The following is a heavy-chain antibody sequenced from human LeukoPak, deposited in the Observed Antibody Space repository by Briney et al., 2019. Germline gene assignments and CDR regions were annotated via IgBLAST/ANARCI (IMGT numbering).Heavy chain of an antibody. CDR1: GYTFTSYG. Sequence: ASVKVSCKASGYTFTSYGISWVRQAPGQGLEWMGWISAYNGNTNYAQKFQGRVTMTTDTSTNTACMELRSLRPDDTAVYYCARQGLGSSWYYFDYWGQGTLVTVSS. D-gene: IGHD6-13*01. CDR2: ISAYNGNT. CDR3: ARQGLGSSWYYFDY. J-gene: IGHJ4*02. V-gene: IGHV1-18*01.